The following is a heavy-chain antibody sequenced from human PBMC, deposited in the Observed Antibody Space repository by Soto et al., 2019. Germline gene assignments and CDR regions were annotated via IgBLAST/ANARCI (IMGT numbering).Heavy chain of an antibody. CDR2: TRNKANSYTT. Sequence: GSLRLSCAASGFTFSDHYMDWVRQAPGKGLEWVGRTRNKANSYTTEYAASVKGRFTISRDDSKNSLYLQMNSLKTEDTAVYYCARVGHFWSGQPYYYYYGMDVWGQGTTVTVSS. J-gene: IGHJ6*02. CDR1: GFTFSDHY. CDR3: ARVGHFWSGQPYYYYYGMDV. V-gene: IGHV3-72*01. D-gene: IGHD3-3*02.